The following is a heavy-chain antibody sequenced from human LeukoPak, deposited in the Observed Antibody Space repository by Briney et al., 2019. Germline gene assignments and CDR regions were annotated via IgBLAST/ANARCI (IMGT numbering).Heavy chain of an antibody. V-gene: IGHV1-2*02. CDR2: INPKSGGT. CDR3: ARSPDILTGENFDY. J-gene: IGHJ4*02. Sequence: ASVKASCKDSGYTFSGYYMHWVRQAPGQGLEWMGWINPKSGGTNEAQKFHDRVTMTRDTSIRTAYMEVSRLRSDDTAVYYCARSPDILTGENFDYWGQGTLVTVSS. D-gene: IGHD3-9*01. CDR1: GYTFSGYY.